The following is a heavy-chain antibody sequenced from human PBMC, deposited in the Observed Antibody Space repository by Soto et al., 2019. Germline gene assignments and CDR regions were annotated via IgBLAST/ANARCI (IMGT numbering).Heavy chain of an antibody. V-gene: IGHV4-61*01. CDR2: IYYSGST. J-gene: IGHJ6*02. CDR3: ARETRYYDFWSGYPSDYYYGMDV. CDR1: GGSVSSGSYY. Sequence: QVQLQESGPGLVKLSETLSLTCTVSGGSVSSGSYYWSWIRQPPGKGLEWIGYIYYSGSTNYNPSLKSRVIISVRTSKNQISLKLSSVTAADTAVYYCARETRYYDFWSGYPSDYYYGMDVSGQGTTVTVSS. D-gene: IGHD3-3*01.